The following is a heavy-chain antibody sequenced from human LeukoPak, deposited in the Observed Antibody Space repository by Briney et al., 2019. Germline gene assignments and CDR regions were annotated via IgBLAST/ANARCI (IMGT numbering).Heavy chain of an antibody. D-gene: IGHD3-16*01. V-gene: IGHV3-33*01. Sequence: PGGSLRLSCAASGFTFSSYGMHWVRQAPGKGLEWVAVIWYDGSNKYYADSVKGRFTISRDNSKNTLCLQMNSLRAEDTAVYYCARHGVPYYYGMDVWGQGTTVTVSS. CDR3: ARHGVPYYYGMDV. CDR1: GFTFSSYG. CDR2: IWYDGSNK. J-gene: IGHJ6*02.